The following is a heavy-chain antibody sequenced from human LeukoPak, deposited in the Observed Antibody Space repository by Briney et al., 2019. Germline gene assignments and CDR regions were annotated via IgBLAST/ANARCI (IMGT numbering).Heavy chain of an antibody. Sequence: GGSLRLSCAASGFTFSSYSMNWVRQAPGKGLEWVSSISSSSYIYYADSVKGRFTISRDNAKNSLYLQMNSLRAEDTAVYYCATSEDFWSGYYTFDHWGQGTLVTVSS. J-gene: IGHJ5*02. CDR1: GFTFSSYS. CDR3: ATSEDFWSGYYTFDH. D-gene: IGHD3-3*01. V-gene: IGHV3-21*01. CDR2: ISSSSYI.